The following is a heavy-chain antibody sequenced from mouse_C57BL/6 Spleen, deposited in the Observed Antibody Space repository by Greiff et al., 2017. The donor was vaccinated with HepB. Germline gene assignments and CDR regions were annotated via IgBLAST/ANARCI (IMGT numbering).Heavy chain of an antibody. D-gene: IGHD2-12*01. CDR2: SRNKANDYTT. CDR3: ARDAPYDEGYFDV. Sequence: EVNVVESGGGLVQSGRSLRLSCATSGFTFSDFYMEWVRQAPGKGLEWIAASRNKANDYTTKYSASVKGRFIVSRDTSQSILYLKMNTRRAEDTAIYYCARDAPYDEGYFDVWGTGTTVTVSS. CDR1: GFTFSDFY. J-gene: IGHJ1*03. V-gene: IGHV7-1*01.